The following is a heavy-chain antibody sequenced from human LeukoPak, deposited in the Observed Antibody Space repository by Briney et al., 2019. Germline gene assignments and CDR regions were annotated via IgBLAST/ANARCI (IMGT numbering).Heavy chain of an antibody. J-gene: IGHJ4*02. CDR1: GGSISSSSYY. Sequence: SETLSLTCTVSGGSISSSSYYWGWIRQPPGKGLERIGTIYYSGSTYYNPSLKSRVTISVDRSKNQFSLKLSSVTAADTAMYYCARLTLDYGDLHWGQGTLVTVSS. V-gene: IGHV4-39*01. CDR2: IYYSGST. D-gene: IGHD4-17*01. CDR3: ARLTLDYGDLH.